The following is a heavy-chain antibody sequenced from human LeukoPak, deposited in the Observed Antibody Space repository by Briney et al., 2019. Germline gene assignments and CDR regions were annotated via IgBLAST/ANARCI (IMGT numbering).Heavy chain of an antibody. J-gene: IGHJ4*02. D-gene: IGHD6-19*01. CDR3: VSLARMGVSGQEGY. Sequence: ASVRVSCKASGYTFTSYYMHWVRQAPGQGLEWMGIINPSGGRTRYAQKLQGRVTMTRDTSTSTVYMELSGLTSDDTAVYYCVSLARMGVSGQEGYWGQGTLVTVSS. CDR2: INPSGGRT. CDR1: GYTFTSYY. V-gene: IGHV1-46*01.